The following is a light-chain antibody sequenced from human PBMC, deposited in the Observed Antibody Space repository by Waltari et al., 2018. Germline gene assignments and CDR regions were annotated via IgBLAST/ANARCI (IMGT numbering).Light chain of an antibody. J-gene: IGKJ1*01. CDR2: SAS. CDR1: QSINNW. Sequence: DIQMTQSPSSVSASVGDRVTITCRPSQSINNWLAWYQQKPGKAPQLLIPSASNLQSGVPSRFSGSRSGTDYTLAINSLQPEDSATYFCQQANSFPRTFGRGTKVEIK. CDR3: QQANSFPRT. V-gene: IGKV1-12*01.